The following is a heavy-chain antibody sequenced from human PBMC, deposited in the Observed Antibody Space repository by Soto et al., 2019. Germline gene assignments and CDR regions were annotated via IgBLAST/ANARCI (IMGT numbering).Heavy chain of an antibody. Sequence: ASVKVSCKVSGYTLTELSMHWVRQAPGKGLEWMGGFDPEDGETIYAQRFQGRVTMTEDTSTDTAYMELSSLRSEDTAVYYCATTTLPLYSSRPPSGRGYYYYYMDVWGKGTTVNVSS. D-gene: IGHD6-13*01. CDR2: FDPEDGET. CDR3: ATTTLPLYSSRPPSGRGYYYYYMDV. J-gene: IGHJ6*03. V-gene: IGHV1-24*01. CDR1: GYTLTELS.